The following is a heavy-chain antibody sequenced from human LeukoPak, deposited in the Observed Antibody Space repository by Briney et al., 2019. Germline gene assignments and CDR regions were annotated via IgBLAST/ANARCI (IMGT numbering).Heavy chain of an antibody. D-gene: IGHD3-16*01. CDR1: GGSISSYY. J-gene: IGHJ4*02. Sequence: PSETLSLTCTVSGGSISSYYWSWIRQPPGKGLEWIGYIYTSGSTNHNPSLKSRVTISVDTSKNQFSLKLSSVTAADTAVYYCARGPGGRFDYFDYWGQGTLVTVSS. CDR2: IYTSGST. V-gene: IGHV4-4*09. CDR3: ARGPGGRFDYFDY.